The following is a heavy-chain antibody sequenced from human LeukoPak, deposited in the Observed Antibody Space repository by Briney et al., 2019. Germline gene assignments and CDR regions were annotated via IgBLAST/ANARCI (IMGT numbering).Heavy chain of an antibody. D-gene: IGHD5-18*01. CDR3: ARITQYSYGQGVPYYFDY. CDR1: GYSFTSYW. J-gene: IGHJ4*02. Sequence: GESLKISCKGSGYSFTSYWIGWVRQMPGKGLEWMGIIYPGDSDTRYSPSFQGQVTISADKSISTSYLQWSSLKASDTAMYYCARITQYSYGQGVPYYFDYWGQGTLVTVSS. CDR2: IYPGDSDT. V-gene: IGHV5-51*01.